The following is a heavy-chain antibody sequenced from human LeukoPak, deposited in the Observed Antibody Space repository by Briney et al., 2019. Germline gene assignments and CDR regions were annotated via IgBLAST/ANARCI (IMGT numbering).Heavy chain of an antibody. V-gene: IGHV5-10-1*01. CDR1: GYSFTSYW. Sequence: GESLKISCKGSGYSFTSYWIGWVRQMPGKGLEWMGRIDPSDSYTNYSPSFQGHVTISADKSISTAYLQWSSLKASDTAMYYCARHTYGEYGMDVWGQGTTVTVSS. CDR2: IDPSDSYT. D-gene: IGHD3-10*01. CDR3: ARHTYGEYGMDV. J-gene: IGHJ6*02.